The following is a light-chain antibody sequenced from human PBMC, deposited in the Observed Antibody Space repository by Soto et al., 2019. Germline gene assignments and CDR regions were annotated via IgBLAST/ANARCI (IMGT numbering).Light chain of an antibody. CDR1: QSISSY. CDR2: AAS. CDR3: QQSHSIPLT. V-gene: IGKV1-39*01. Sequence: DIQMTQSPPSLSASVGDRVTITCRASQSISSYLNWYQQKLGKAPKLLIYAASSLQSGVPSKFSGSGSGTDFTLTISSLQPEDFATYYCQQSHSIPLTFGGGTKVEIK. J-gene: IGKJ4*01.